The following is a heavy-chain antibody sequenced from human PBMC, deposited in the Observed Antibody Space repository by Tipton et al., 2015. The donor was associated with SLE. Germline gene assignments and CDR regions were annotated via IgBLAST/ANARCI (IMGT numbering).Heavy chain of an antibody. CDR2: IYYSGST. J-gene: IGHJ1*01. V-gene: IGHV4-59*01. CDR3: ARVRGRGYFQH. CDR1: GGSISSYY. Sequence: LRLSCTASGGSISSYYWSWIRQPPGKGLEWIGYIYYSGSTNYNPSLKSRVTISVDTSKNQFSLKPSSVTSADTAVYYCARVRGRGYFQHWGQGPLVTVSS. D-gene: IGHD3-10*01.